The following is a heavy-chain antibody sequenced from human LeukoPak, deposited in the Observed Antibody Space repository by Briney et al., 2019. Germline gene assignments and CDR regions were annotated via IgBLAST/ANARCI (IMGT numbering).Heavy chain of an antibody. V-gene: IGHV4-38-2*01. CDR3: ARAIYSYGYFDQ. D-gene: IGHD5-18*01. CDR2: IYHSGST. J-gene: IGHJ4*02. Sequence: SETLSLTCAVSDYSISSGVYWGWIRQPPGKGLEWIGSIYHSGSTYHNPSLKSRVTISVDTSKNQFSLKLSSVTAADTAVYYCARAIYSYGYFDQWGQGTLVTVSS. CDR1: DYSISSGVY.